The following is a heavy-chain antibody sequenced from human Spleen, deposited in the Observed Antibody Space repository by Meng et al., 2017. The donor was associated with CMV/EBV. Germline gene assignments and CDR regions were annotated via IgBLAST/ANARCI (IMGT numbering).Heavy chain of an antibody. Sequence: GESLKISCAASGFTFSSYSMNWVRQAPGKGLEWVSSISSTSIYIYYADSVKGRFTISRDNAKNTLDLQMDSLRAEDTAVYYCAREDGVVGATSAFDYWGQGTLVTVSS. V-gene: IGHV3-21*01. CDR3: AREDGVVGATSAFDY. CDR2: ISSTSIYI. CDR1: GFTFSSYS. J-gene: IGHJ4*02. D-gene: IGHD1-26*01.